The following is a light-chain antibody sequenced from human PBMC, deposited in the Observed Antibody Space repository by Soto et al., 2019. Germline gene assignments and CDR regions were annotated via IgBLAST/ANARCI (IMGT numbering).Light chain of an antibody. J-gene: IGLJ2*01. CDR2: EVS. CDR3: SSYTSSSTAV. V-gene: IGLV2-14*01. CDR1: NSDVGAYNY. Sequence: QSALTQPASVSGSPGQSITISCTGTNSDVGAYNYVSWYQQHPGKAPKLMIYEVSNRPSGVSNRFSGSKSGNTASLTISGLQAEDEADYYCSSYTSSSTAVFGGGTQLTVL.